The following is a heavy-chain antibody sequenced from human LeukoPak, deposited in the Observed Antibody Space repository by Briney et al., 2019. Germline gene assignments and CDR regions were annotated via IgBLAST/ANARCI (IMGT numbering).Heavy chain of an antibody. J-gene: IGHJ4*02. Sequence: GGSVKVSCKASGGTFSSYAISWVRQAPGQGLEWMGRIIPILGIANYAQKFQGRVTITADKSTSTAYMELSSLRSEDTAVYYCAREGFAYGDSTGYFDYWGQGTLVTVSS. D-gene: IGHD4-17*01. CDR2: IIPILGIA. V-gene: IGHV1-69*04. CDR3: AREGFAYGDSTGYFDY. CDR1: GGTFSSYA.